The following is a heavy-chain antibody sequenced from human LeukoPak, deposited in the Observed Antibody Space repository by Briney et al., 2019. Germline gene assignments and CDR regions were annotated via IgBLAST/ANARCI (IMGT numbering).Heavy chain of an antibody. CDR1: GFTFDDYG. J-gene: IGHJ4*02. V-gene: IGHV3-20*04. Sequence: GGSLRLSCAASGFTFDDYGMSWVRQAPGKGLELVSGINWNGGSTGYADSVKGRFTISRDNAKNSLYLQMNSLRAEDTALYYCARGSTWATGYYFDYWGQGTLVTVSS. D-gene: IGHD6-6*01. CDR3: ARGSTWATGYYFDY. CDR2: INWNGGST.